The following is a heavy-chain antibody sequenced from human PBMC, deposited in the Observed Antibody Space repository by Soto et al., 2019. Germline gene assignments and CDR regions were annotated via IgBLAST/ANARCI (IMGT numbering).Heavy chain of an antibody. Sequence: SETLSLTCAVYGGSFSGYYWSWIRQPPGKGLEWIGEINHSGSTNYNPSLKSRVTISVDTSKNQFSLKLSSVTAADTAVYYCARHPTTVTTWGVSDYYYYMDVWGKGTTVTVSS. D-gene: IGHD4-4*01. CDR1: GGSFSGYY. V-gene: IGHV4-34*01. J-gene: IGHJ6*03. CDR3: ARHPTTVTTWGVSDYYYYMDV. CDR2: INHSGST.